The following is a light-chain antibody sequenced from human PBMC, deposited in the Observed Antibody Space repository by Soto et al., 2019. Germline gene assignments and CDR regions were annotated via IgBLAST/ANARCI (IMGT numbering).Light chain of an antibody. J-gene: IGLJ1*01. CDR3: SSYTSSSTRV. CDR2: DVS. CDR1: SSDVGGYNY. Sequence: ALTQPASVSGSPGQSITISCTGTSSDVGGYNYVSWYQQHPGKAPKLMIFDVSNRPSGVSNRFSGSKSGNTASLTISGLQAEDEADYYCSSYTSSSTRVFGTGTKLTVL. V-gene: IGLV2-14*03.